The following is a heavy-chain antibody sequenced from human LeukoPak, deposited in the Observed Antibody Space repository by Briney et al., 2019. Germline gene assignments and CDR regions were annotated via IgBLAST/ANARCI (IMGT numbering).Heavy chain of an antibody. V-gene: IGHV3-7*01. Sequence: PGGSLRLSCAASGFTFSNYWMSWVRQAPGKGLEWVANLKQDGGENYYVDSVKGRFTISRDNAKNSLYLQMNSLRAEDTAVYYCAREKFLEWYAVAGTFGYFDYWGQGTLVTVSS. J-gene: IGHJ4*02. CDR2: LKQDGGEN. CDR3: AREKFLEWYAVAGTFGYFDY. D-gene: IGHD6-19*01. CDR1: GFTFSNYW.